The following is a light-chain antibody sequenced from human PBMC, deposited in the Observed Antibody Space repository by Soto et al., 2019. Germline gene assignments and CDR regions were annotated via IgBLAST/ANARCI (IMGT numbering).Light chain of an antibody. CDR1: SGDVGVDNY. CDR3: ASYATISTYV. V-gene: IGLV2-14*01. J-gene: IGLJ1*01. CDR2: DVT. Sequence: QSVLTQPASVSGPPGQSITISCTGTSGDVGVDNYVSWYQHPPDKAPRLVIYDVTNRPSGISDRFSGSKSGNTGSLTISGLLAEDEADYYCASYATISTYVFXPGTKPTVL.